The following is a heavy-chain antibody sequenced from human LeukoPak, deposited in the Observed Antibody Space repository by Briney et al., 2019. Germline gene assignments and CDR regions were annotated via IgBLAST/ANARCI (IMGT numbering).Heavy chain of an antibody. CDR3: ARSIQLWSYWHFDL. CDR2: SYDSWRM. D-gene: IGHD6-6*01. J-gene: IGHJ2*01. Sequence: SETLSLTCTVSGDSISRESWSWIRQAPGKGLECIGYSYDSWRMNYNPSLQSRVTISLDTSKNRLSLQLNSVTAADTAVYYCARSIQLWSYWHFDLWGRGTLVTVTS. CDR1: GDSISRES. V-gene: IGHV4-4*08.